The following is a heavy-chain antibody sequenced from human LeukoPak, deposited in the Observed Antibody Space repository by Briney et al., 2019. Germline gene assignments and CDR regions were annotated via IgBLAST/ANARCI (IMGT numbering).Heavy chain of an antibody. J-gene: IGHJ4*02. CDR1: GGSISSGGYY. D-gene: IGHD6-6*01. CDR3: ARHRAYSSSSPFDY. V-gene: IGHV4-61*08. CDR2: IYYTGST. Sequence: PSETLSLTCTVSGGSISSGGYYWSWIRQPPGKGLEWIGYIYYTGSTNYNPSLKSRVTMFVDMSKNQFSLRLSSVTAADTAVYYCARHRAYSSSSPFDYWGQGTLVTVSS.